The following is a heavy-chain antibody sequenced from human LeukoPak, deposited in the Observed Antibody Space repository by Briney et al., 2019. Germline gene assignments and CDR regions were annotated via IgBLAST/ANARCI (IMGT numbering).Heavy chain of an antibody. V-gene: IGHV4-30-2*01. Sequence: SQTLSLTCAVSGGSISSGGYSWSWIRQPPGKGLEWIGYIYHSGSTYYNPSLKSRVTISVDRSKNQFSLKLSPVTAADTAVYYCASTSPSSGWYYFDYWGQGTLVTVSS. J-gene: IGHJ4*02. CDR2: IYHSGST. CDR1: GGSISSGGYS. D-gene: IGHD6-19*01. CDR3: ASTSPSSGWYYFDY.